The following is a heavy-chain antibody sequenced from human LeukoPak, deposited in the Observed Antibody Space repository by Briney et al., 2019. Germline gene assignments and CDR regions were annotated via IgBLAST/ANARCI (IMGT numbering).Heavy chain of an antibody. CDR2: IYYSGST. Sequence: SETLSLTCTVSGGSISSGDYYWSWIRQPPGKGLEWIGYIYYSGSTYYNPSLKSRVTISVDTSKNQFSLKLSSVTAADTAVYYRARGWRRYFDLWGRGTLVTVSS. J-gene: IGHJ2*01. CDR3: ARGWRRYFDL. V-gene: IGHV4-30-4*01. CDR1: GGSISSGDYY. D-gene: IGHD3-3*01.